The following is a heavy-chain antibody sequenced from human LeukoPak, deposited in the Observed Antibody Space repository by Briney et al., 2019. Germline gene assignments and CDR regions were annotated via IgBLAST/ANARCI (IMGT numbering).Heavy chain of an antibody. Sequence: PGGSLRLSCAASGFTFSSYSMNWVRQPPGKGLEWIGEIDHSGSTKYKPSLMSRVTISVDKSKNQFSLKLSSVTAADTGVYYCARVHKYCSGTSCYRFDPWGQGTLVTVSS. V-gene: IGHV4-4*02. D-gene: IGHD2-2*01. CDR1: GFTFSSYS. CDR3: ARVHKYCSGTSCYRFDP. J-gene: IGHJ5*02. CDR2: IDHSGST.